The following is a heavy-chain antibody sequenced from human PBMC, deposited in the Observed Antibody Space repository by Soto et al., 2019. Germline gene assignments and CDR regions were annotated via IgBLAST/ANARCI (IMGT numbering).Heavy chain of an antibody. J-gene: IGHJ6*02. CDR3: VRAAGYSGYDYVYYYGMDV. D-gene: IGHD5-12*01. CDR2: VWYDGGNK. V-gene: IGHV3-33*01. CDR1: GFTFSSYG. Sequence: QVQLVESGGGVVQPGRSLRLSCAASGFTFSSYGMHWLRQAPGKGLEWVALVWYDGGNKYYVDSVKGRFTISRDNSKNTLYLEMNSLRDEDTAVYYCVRAAGYSGYDYVYYYGMDVWGQGTTVTVSS.